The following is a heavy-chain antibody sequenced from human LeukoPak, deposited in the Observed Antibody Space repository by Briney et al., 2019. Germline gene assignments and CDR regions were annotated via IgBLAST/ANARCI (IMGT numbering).Heavy chain of an antibody. CDR3: ARAGSHWHYVY. Sequence: GGSLRLTCAASGFTFSGFSMSWVRQSPTKGLEWVANMKQDGSERYYVDSVKGRFTISRDNAKNSLSLQMNNLRVEDTAVYYCARAGSHWHYVYWGQGTVVTVSS. CDR1: GFTFSGFS. J-gene: IGHJ4*02. V-gene: IGHV3-7*01. CDR2: MKQDGSER. D-gene: IGHD3-10*01.